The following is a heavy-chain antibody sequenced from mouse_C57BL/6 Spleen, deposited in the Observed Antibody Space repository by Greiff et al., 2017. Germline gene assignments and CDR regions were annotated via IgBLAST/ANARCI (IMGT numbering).Heavy chain of an antibody. J-gene: IGHJ2*01. CDR1: GFTFSDYY. CDR2: ISNGGGST. D-gene: IGHD1-1*01. V-gene: IGHV5-12*01. CDR3: ARGAAPLRGYFDY. Sequence: EVQLVESGGGLVQPGGSLKLSCAASGFTFSDYYMYWVRQTPEKRLEWVAYISNGGGSTYYPDTVKGRFTISRDNAKNTLYLQMSRLKSEDTAMYYCARGAAPLRGYFDYWGQGTTLTVSS.